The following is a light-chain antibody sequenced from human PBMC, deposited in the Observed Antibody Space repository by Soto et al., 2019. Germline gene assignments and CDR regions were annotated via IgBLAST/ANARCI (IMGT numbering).Light chain of an antibody. J-gene: IGKJ2*01. CDR2: AAS. V-gene: IGKV1-39*01. Sequence: DIQMTQSPSSLSASVGDRVTITCRASQSIYSSLNWYHQKPEKAPKLLIYAASNLQSGVPSRFSGSGSGTEFTLSISSLQPEDFATYYCQESYSAPYTFGQGTKLEI. CDR3: QESYSAPYT. CDR1: QSIYSS.